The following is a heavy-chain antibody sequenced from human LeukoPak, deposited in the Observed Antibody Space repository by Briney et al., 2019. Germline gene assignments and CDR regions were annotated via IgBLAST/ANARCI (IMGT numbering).Heavy chain of an antibody. V-gene: IGHV3-23*01. CDR3: AKYRIITRSPFDY. CDR2: IAPNGAT. CDR1: GSTFSTYA. J-gene: IGHJ4*02. Sequence: GGSLRLSCAASGSTFSTYAMNWVRQAPGKGLEWVSTIAPNGATYYADSVKGRFTVSRDNSKNTLFLQMNSLRAEDTAVYYCAKYRIITRSPFDYWGQGTLVTVSS. D-gene: IGHD3-10*01.